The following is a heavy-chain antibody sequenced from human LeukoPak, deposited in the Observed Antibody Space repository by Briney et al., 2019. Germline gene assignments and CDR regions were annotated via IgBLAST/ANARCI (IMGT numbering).Heavy chain of an antibody. J-gene: IGHJ5*02. D-gene: IGHD2-2*01. V-gene: IGHV1-69*13. CDR2: VIPIFGTA. CDR3: ATADCSSTSCYGAHNWFDP. Sequence: SVKVSCKASGGTFSSYAISWVRQAPGQGLEWMGGVIPIFGTANYAQKFLGRVTITADHSTSTAYMELSSLRSEDTAVYYCATADCSSTSCYGAHNWFDPWGQGTLVTVSS. CDR1: GGTFSSYA.